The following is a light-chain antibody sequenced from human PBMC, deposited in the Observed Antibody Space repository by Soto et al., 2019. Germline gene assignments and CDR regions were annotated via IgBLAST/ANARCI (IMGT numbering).Light chain of an antibody. J-gene: IGKJ4*01. CDR1: QSVSSN. CDR3: QQYNVWSLT. CDR2: VAS. V-gene: IGKV3-15*01. Sequence: EIVMTQSPATLSVSPGERATLSCRASQSVSSNLAWYQQKPGQTPKLLIYVASTRATGILARFSGSGSGTEFTLTISSLQSEDFAVYYCQQYNVWSLTLGGGTKVEFK.